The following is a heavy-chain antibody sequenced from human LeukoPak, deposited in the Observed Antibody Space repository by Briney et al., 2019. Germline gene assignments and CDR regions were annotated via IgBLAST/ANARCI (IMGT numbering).Heavy chain of an antibody. CDR3: ARVRYYHSGGHDY. CDR2: IYYSGST. CDR1: GGSISSYY. D-gene: IGHD3-22*01. V-gene: IGHV4-59*01. J-gene: IGHJ4*02. Sequence: SETLSLTCTVSGGSISSYYWSWIRQPPGKGLEWIGYIYYSGSTNYSPSLKSRVTMSVDTSKNQFSLKLSSVTAADTAVYYCARVRYYHSGGHDYWGQGTLVTVSS.